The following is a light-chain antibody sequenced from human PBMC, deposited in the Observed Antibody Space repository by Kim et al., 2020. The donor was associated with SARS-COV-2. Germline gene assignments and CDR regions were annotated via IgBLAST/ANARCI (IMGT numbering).Light chain of an antibody. J-gene: IGKJ5*01. CDR2: GES. Sequence: ASVGDRVTITCRASQEIRNDLGGYQQNPGRAPKRLINGESSLQSGVQSRFSGSGSGTEFTLTISSVKPEEFETNFCIQHNTYPITLGQRTRLEIK. CDR1: QEIRND. CDR3: IQHNTYPIT. V-gene: IGKV1-17*01.